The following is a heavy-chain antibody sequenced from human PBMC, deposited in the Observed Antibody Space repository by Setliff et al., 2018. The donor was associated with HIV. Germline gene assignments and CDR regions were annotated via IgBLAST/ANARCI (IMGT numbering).Heavy chain of an antibody. CDR2: IYNSGGT. Sequence: SETLSLTCTVSGGSMSSYFWSWIRQSPGKGLEWIGYIYNSGGTYYNPSLKSRVTISVDTSKNQFSLKLSSVTAADTAVYYCARGRRSTSSYYYYYYMDVWGKGTTVTVSS. D-gene: IGHD2-2*01. CDR3: ARGRRSTSSYYYYYYMDV. V-gene: IGHV4-59*01. J-gene: IGHJ6*03. CDR1: GGSMSSYF.